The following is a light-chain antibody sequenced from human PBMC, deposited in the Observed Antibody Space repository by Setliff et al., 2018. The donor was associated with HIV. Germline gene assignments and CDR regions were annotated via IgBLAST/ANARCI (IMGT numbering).Light chain of an antibody. CDR2: EVS. CDR1: SSGVGGYNY. V-gene: IGLV2-14*01. J-gene: IGLJ1*01. Sequence: QSALAQPASVSGSHGQSITISCTGTSSGVGGYNYVSWYHQHPGKAPKLMIYEVSHRPSGVSNRFSGSKSGNTASLTISGLQAEDEADYYCSSYTSSSTYVFGTGTKVTVL. CDR3: SSYTSSSTYV.